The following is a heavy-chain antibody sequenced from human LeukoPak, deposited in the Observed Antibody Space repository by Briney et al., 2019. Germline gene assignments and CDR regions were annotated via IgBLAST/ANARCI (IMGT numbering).Heavy chain of an antibody. J-gene: IGHJ5*02. Sequence: SETLSLSCAVYGGSFSGYYWSWIRQPPGKGLEWIGEINHSGSTNYNPSLKSRLTISVDTSKNQFSLKLSSVTAADTAVYYCARDPDYYGSGPWGQGTLVTVSS. CDR3: ARDPDYYGSGP. CDR1: GGSFSGYY. CDR2: INHSGST. V-gene: IGHV4-34*01. D-gene: IGHD3-10*01.